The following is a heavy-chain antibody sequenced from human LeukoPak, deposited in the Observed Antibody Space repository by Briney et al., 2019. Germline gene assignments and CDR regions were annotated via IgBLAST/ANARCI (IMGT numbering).Heavy chain of an antibody. CDR2: ISSNGGST. Sequence: GGSLRLSCAASGFTFSSYAMHWVRQAPGKGLEYVSAISSNGGSTYYANSVQDRFTISRDNSKNMLYLQMGSLRPEDMAVYYCARNYYSSGTYYNWFDPWGQGTLVTVSS. CDR3: ARNYYSSGTYYNWFDP. CDR1: GFTFSSYA. V-gene: IGHV3-64*01. J-gene: IGHJ5*02. D-gene: IGHD3-10*01.